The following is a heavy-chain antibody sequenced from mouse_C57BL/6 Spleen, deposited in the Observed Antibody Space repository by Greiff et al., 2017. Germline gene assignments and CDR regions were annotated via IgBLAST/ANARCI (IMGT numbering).Heavy chain of an antibody. Sequence: QVQLQQSGAELVKPGASVKLSCKASGYTFTEYTIHWVKQRSGQGLEWIGWFYPGSGSIKYNENFKDKATLTADKSSSTVYMELSRLTSENSAVYFCARHGTHSYGSSYDAMDYWGQGTSVTVAS. CDR2: FYPGSGSI. V-gene: IGHV1-62-2*01. CDR3: ARHGTHSYGSSYDAMDY. J-gene: IGHJ4*01. CDR1: GYTFTEYT. D-gene: IGHD1-1*01.